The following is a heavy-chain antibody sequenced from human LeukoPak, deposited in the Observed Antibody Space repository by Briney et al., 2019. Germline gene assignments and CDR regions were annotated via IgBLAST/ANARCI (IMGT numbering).Heavy chain of an antibody. D-gene: IGHD6-13*01. J-gene: IGHJ4*02. V-gene: IGHV4-59*08. Sequence: PSETLSLTCTVSGGSISSYYWSWIRQPPGKGLEWIGYIYYSESTNYNPSLKSRVTISVDTSKNQFSLKLSSVTAADTAVYYCASTLSSSWGTFDYWGQGTLVTVSS. CDR1: GGSISSYY. CDR2: IYYSEST. CDR3: ASTLSSSWGTFDY.